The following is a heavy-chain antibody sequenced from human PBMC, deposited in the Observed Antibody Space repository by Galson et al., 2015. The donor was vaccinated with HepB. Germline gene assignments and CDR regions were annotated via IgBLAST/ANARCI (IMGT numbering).Heavy chain of an antibody. D-gene: IGHD3-9*01. CDR2: IRYDGSNK. V-gene: IGHV3-30*02. CDR1: GFTFSTYS. CDR3: AKDQGTWDDILTGYYWGGILDY. J-gene: IGHJ4*02. Sequence: SLRLSCAASGFTFSTYSMTWVRQAPGKGLEWVAFIRYDGSNKYYADSEKGRFTISRDNSKNTLYLQMNSLRAEDTAVYYCAKDQGTWDDILTGYYWGGILDYWGQGTLVTVSS.